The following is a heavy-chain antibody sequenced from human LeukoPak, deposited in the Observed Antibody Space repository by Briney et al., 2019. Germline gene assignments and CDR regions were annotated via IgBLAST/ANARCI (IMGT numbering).Heavy chain of an antibody. V-gene: IGHV1-69*01. Sequence: SVKVPCKASGGTFSSYAISWVRQAPGQGLEWMGGIIPIFGTANYAQKFQGRVTITADESTSTAYMELSSLRSEDTAVYYCARDLGCSGGSCYATLPWFDPWGQGTLVTVSS. D-gene: IGHD2-15*01. CDR1: GGTFSSYA. CDR3: ARDLGCSGGSCYATLPWFDP. CDR2: IIPIFGTA. J-gene: IGHJ5*02.